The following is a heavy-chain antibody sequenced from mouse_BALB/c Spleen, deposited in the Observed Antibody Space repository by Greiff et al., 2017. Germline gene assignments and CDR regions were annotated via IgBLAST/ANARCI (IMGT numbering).Heavy chain of an antibody. Sequence: EVKLVESGGGLVKPGGSLKLSCAASGFTFSSYAMSWVRQTPEKRLEWVAEIRLKSNNYATHYAESVKGRFTIARDDSKSSVYLQMNNLRAEDTGIYYCTRYYRYDGFAYWGQGTLVTVSA. D-gene: IGHD2-14*01. CDR2: IRLKSNNYAT. V-gene: IGHV6-6*02. J-gene: IGHJ3*01. CDR3: TRYYRYDGFAY. CDR1: GFTFSSYA.